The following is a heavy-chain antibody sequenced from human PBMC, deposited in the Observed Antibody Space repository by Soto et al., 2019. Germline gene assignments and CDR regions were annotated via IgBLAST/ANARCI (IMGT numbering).Heavy chain of an antibody. Sequence: SLRLSCAASGFAFSTFDMSWVRQPPGKGLEWVSVISGRDDSANYADSVKGRFTISKDKSSNTLYLQMNNLRAEDTAVYYCVKGAWLDYWGQGTLVTVS. CDR2: ISGRDDSA. CDR1: GFAFSTFD. V-gene: IGHV3-23*01. D-gene: IGHD6-19*01. CDR3: VKGAWLDY. J-gene: IGHJ4*02.